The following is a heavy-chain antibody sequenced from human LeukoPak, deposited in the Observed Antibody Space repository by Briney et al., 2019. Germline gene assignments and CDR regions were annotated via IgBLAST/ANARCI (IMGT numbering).Heavy chain of an antibody. J-gene: IGHJ5*02. CDR3: ARVVLSSGYYLNWFDP. CDR2: IYYSGST. V-gene: IGHV4-34*01. CDR1: GGSFSGYY. Sequence: SETLSLTCAVYGGSFSGYYWSWIRQPPGKGLEWIGSIYYSGSTYYNTSLKSRVTVSVDTSKNQFSLKLSSVTAADTAVYYCARVVLSSGYYLNWFDPWGQGTLVTVSS. D-gene: IGHD3-22*01.